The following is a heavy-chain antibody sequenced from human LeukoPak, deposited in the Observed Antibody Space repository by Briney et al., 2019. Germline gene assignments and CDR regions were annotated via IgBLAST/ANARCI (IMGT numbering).Heavy chain of an antibody. J-gene: IGHJ3*02. V-gene: IGHV3-7*01. CDR3: ATYSGPDKWDASDM. CDR2: IRVDGSTE. CDR1: GFTFSSYA. Sequence: GGSLGLSCAASGFTFSSYAMTWVRQAPGKGLEWVATIRVDGSTEYPVDSMEGRFTISRDNAKNSLHLQMNSLRAEDTAVYYCATYSGPDKWDASDMWGQGTLVTVSS. D-gene: IGHD1-26*01.